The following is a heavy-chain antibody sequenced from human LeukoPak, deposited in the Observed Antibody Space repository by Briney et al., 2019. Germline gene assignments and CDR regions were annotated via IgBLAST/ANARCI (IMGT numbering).Heavy chain of an antibody. CDR2: INPNSGGT. CDR3: ATDYDILPGYSNWFDP. J-gene: IGHJ5*01. CDR1: GYTFTGYY. V-gene: IGHV1-2*02. Sequence: GASVRVSCTASGYTFTGYYMHWVRQAPGQGLEWMGWINPNSGGTNYAQKFQGRVTMTRDTSISTAYMELSRLRSDDTAVYYCATDYDILPGYSNWFDPWGQGTLVTVSS. D-gene: IGHD3-9*01.